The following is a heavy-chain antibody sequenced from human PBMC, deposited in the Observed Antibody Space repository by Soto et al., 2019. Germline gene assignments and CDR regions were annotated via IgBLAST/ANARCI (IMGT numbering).Heavy chain of an antibody. V-gene: IGHV3-53*04. CDR2: LHSGGDT. CDR3: ARDGPYYYASRMDV. J-gene: IGHJ6*02. Sequence: EVQLVESGGGLVQPGGSLRLSCAASGIPVSSNYMTWVRQAPGKGLEWVSVLHSGGDTYYANSVKGRFTISRHDSTNTLFLQMNSLTAEDTAVYYCARDGPYYYASRMDVWGQGTTVTAS. D-gene: IGHD3-10*01. CDR1: GIPVSSNY.